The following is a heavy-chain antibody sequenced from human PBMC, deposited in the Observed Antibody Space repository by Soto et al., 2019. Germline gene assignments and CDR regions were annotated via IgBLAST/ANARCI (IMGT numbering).Heavy chain of an antibody. CDR1: GYTFTSYD. V-gene: IGHV1-8*01. CDR2: MNPNSGNT. J-gene: IGHJ6*02. CDR3: ARFLEGLLYPTQENYGMDV. Sequence: GASVKVSCKASGYTFTSYDINWVRQATGQGLEWMGWMNPNSGNTGYAQKFQGRVTMTRNTSISTAYMELSSLRSEDTAVYYCARFLEGLLYPTQENYGMDVWGQGTTVTVSS. D-gene: IGHD3-3*01.